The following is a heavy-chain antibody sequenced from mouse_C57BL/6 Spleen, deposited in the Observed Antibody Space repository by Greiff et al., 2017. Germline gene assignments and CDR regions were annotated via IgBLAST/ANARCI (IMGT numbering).Heavy chain of an antibody. CDR3: SRQSYYSNSYYAMDY. CDR2: ISGGGGNT. V-gene: IGHV5-9*01. J-gene: IGHJ4*01. CDR1: GFTFSSYT. D-gene: IGHD2-5*01. Sequence: EVKLVESGGGLVKPGGSLKLSCAASGFTFSSYTMSWVRQTPEKRLEWVATISGGGGNTYYPDSVKGRFTISRDNAKNTLYLQMGSLRSEDTALYYCSRQSYYSNSYYAMDYWGQGTSVTVSS.